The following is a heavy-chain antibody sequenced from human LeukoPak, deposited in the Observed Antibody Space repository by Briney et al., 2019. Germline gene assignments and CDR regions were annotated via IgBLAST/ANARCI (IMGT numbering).Heavy chain of an antibody. J-gene: IGHJ4*02. CDR2: IYYSGST. CDR1: GGSISSYY. V-gene: IGHV4-59*01. D-gene: IGHD3-10*01. CDR3: ARDPGGGLDY. Sequence: PSETLSLTCTVFGGSISSYYWSWIRQPPGKGLEWIGYIYYSGSTNYNPSLKSRVTISVDTSKNQFSLKLSSVTAADTAVYYCARDPGGGLDYWGQGTLVTVSS.